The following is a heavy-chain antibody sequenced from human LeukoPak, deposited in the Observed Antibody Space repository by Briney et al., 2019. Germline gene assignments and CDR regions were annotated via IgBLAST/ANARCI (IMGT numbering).Heavy chain of an antibody. D-gene: IGHD6-13*01. CDR3: ARGWQHHF. CDR1: GGSFSGYY. J-gene: IGHJ4*02. CDR2: INHSGST. Sequence: PSETLSLTCAVYGGSFSGYYWSWIRQPPGKGLEWIGEINHSGSTNYNPSLKSRVTMSVDTSKNQFSLKLSSVTAADTAVYYCARGWQHHFWGQGTLVTVSS. V-gene: IGHV4-34*01.